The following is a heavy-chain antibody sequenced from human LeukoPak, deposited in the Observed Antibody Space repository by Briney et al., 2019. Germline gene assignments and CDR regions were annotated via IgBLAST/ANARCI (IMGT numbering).Heavy chain of an antibody. CDR3: AKSSVRGVDSFDY. CDR2: ISGTGVNT. CDR1: GFTFSNFA. J-gene: IGHJ4*02. V-gene: IGHV3-23*01. Sequence: PGRSLRLSCAASGFTFSNFAMSWVRQAPGKGLEWVSSISGTGVNTHCADSARGRFTISRDYSKNTLYLRMSSLRAEDTAVYYCAKSSVRGVDSFDYWGQGTLVTVSS. D-gene: IGHD3-10*01.